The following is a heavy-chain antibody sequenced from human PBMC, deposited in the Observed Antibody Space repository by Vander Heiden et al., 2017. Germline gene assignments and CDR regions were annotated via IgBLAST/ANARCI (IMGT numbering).Heavy chain of an antibody. CDR1: GFTFSTYP. CDR3: AKSIPYCGGDCFSFDY. D-gene: IGHD2-21*02. V-gene: IGHV3-23*01. Sequence: EVQLLESGGGLVQPGGALKLSCAASGFTFSTYPMSWVRQAPGKGLEWVSTGGGSGSGDRTYYAGSVKGRFTISRDKSKNTLYLQMNSLRGEDTAVYYCAKSIPYCGGDCFSFDYWGQGTLVTVSS. J-gene: IGHJ4*02. CDR2: GSGSGDRT.